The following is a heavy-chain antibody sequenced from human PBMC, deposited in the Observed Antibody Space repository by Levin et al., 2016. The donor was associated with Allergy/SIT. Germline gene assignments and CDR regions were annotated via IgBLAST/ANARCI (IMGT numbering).Heavy chain of an antibody. V-gene: IGHV1-18*01. CDR2: ISAYNGNT. D-gene: IGHD3-22*01. J-gene: IGHJ4*02. Sequence: WVRQAPGQGLEWMGWISAYNGNTNYAQKLQGRVTMTTDTSTSTAYMELRSLRSDDTAVYYCARDAMIVAECDYWGQGTLVTVSS. CDR3: ARDAMIVAECDY.